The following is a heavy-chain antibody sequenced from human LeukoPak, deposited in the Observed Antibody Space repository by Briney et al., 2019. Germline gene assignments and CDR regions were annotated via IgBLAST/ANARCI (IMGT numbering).Heavy chain of an antibody. V-gene: IGHV5-51*01. J-gene: IGHJ3*01. D-gene: IGHD3-22*01. Sequence: GESLKISCKGSGYRFTSYWIGWVRPMPGKGLEWMGIIYPGDSDTRYSPSFKGQVTISADKSISTAYLQWSSLKASDTAMYYCARQWNYYDSSGYLDLWGQGTMVTVSS. CDR2: IYPGDSDT. CDR3: ARQWNYYDSSGYLDL. CDR1: GYRFTSYW.